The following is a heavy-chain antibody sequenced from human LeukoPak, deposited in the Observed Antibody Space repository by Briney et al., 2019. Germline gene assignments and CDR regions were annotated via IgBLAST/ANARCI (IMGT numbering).Heavy chain of an antibody. CDR1: GGSISSGGYY. CDR2: IYYSGST. Sequence: PSETLCLTCTVSGGSISSGGYYWSWIRQHPGKGLEWIGYIYYSGSTYYNPSLKSRVTISVDTSKNQFSLKLSSVTAADTAVYYCARDGYKGTIFGVVTYYFDYWGQGTLVTVSS. J-gene: IGHJ4*02. CDR3: ARDGYKGTIFGVVTYYFDY. V-gene: IGHV4-31*03. D-gene: IGHD3-3*01.